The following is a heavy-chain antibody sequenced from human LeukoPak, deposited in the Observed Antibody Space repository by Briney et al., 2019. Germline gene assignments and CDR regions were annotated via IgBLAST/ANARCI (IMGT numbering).Heavy chain of an antibody. J-gene: IGHJ5*02. CDR3: ARRGRNGAWFDP. V-gene: IGHV4-59*01. CDR1: GGSISPYY. D-gene: IGHD2-8*01. CDR2: IYYLGST. Sequence: SETLSLTCTVSGGSISPYYWSWIRQPPGKGLEWIAYIYYLGSTIYDPSLQSRATISVDTSKNQLSLKLTSVTAADTAVYYCARRGRNGAWFDPWGQGTLVTVSS.